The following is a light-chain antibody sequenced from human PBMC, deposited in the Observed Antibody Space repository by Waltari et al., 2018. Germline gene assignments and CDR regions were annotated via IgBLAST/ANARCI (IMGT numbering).Light chain of an antibody. J-gene: IGKJ1*01. Sequence: EIVMTHSPATLSVSPGDRATLSCRASQSVGSDFAWYQQKPGQAPRLLIYGASTRATDIPARFSGSGSGTEFTLTISSLQSEDFAVYYCQQYNNWPRTFGQGTMVDI. V-gene: IGKV3-15*01. CDR2: GAS. CDR3: QQYNNWPRT. CDR1: QSVGSD.